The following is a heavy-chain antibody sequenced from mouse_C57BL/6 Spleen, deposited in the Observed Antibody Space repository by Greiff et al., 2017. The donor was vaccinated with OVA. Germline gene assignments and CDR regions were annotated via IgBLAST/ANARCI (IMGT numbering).Heavy chain of an antibody. V-gene: IGHV1-64*01. CDR1: GYTFTSYW. J-gene: IGHJ1*03. CDR2: IHPNSGST. CDR3: ARDHSGSSSKYFDV. Sequence: QVQLQQPGAELVKPGASVKLSCKASGYTFTSYWMHWVKQRPGQGLEWIGMIHPNSGSTNYNEKFKSKATLTVDKSSSPAYMQLSSLTSEDSAVYYCARDHSGSSSKYFDVWGTGTTVTVSS. D-gene: IGHD1-1*01.